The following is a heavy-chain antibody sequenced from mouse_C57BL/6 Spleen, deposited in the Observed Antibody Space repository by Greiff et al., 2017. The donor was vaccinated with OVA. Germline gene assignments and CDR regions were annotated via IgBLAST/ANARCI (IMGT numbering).Heavy chain of an antibody. V-gene: IGHV3-8*01. CDR2: ISYSGST. Sequence: EVQGVESGPGLAKPSQTLSLPCSVTGYSITSDYWNWIRKFPGNKLEFMGYISYSGSTYYNPSLKSRISITRDTSKNQYYLQLNSVTTEDTATYYCARNYGSSSALAYWGQGTLVTVSA. CDR1: GYSITSDY. D-gene: IGHD1-1*01. J-gene: IGHJ3*01. CDR3: ARNYGSSSALAY.